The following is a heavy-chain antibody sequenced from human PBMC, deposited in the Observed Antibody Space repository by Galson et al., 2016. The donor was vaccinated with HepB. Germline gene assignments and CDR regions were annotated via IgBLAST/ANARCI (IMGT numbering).Heavy chain of an antibody. Sequence: SLRLSCAASGFTFSSFEMNWVRQAPGKGLEWVSYISSSVSTICYADSVKGRFTISRDDAKSSLFLQMNSLRAEDTGVYYCARGWARSTYYYDNSGYDSWGQGTLVIVSS. V-gene: IGHV3-48*03. CDR3: ARGWARSTYYYDNSGYDS. CDR2: ISSSVSTI. CDR1: GFTFSSFE. D-gene: IGHD3-22*01. J-gene: IGHJ4*02.